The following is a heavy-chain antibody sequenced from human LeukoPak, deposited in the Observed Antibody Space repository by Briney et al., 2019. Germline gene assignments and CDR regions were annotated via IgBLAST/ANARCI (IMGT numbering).Heavy chain of an antibody. V-gene: IGHV1-46*01. Sequence: ASVKVSCKASGCTFTRNYIHWVRPAAGQGLEWMGMIYPRDGSTSYAQKFQGRVTVTRDTSTSTVHMELSGLRSEDTAVYYCARDQEGFDYWGQGTLVTVSS. CDR1: GCTFTRNY. CDR3: ARDQEGFDY. J-gene: IGHJ4*02. CDR2: IYPRDGST.